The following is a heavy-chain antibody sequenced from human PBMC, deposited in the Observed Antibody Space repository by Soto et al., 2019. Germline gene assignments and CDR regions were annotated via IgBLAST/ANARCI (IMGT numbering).Heavy chain of an antibody. D-gene: IGHD6-13*01. Sequence: QVQLVESGGGVVQPGRSLRLSCAASGFTFSSYGMHWVRQAPGKGLEWVAVIYYDGRNKYYADSVKGRFTISRDNSKNTLYLQMNSLRAEDTAVFYCARSQYSSSWYPFDYWGQGTLVTVSS. CDR1: GFTFSSYG. V-gene: IGHV3-33*01. CDR3: ARSQYSSSWYPFDY. J-gene: IGHJ4*02. CDR2: IYYDGRNK.